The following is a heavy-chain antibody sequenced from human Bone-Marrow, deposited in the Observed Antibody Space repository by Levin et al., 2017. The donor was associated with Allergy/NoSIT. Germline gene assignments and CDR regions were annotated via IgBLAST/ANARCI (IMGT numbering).Heavy chain of an antibody. J-gene: IGHJ3*02. D-gene: IGHD6-19*01. CDR1: GGSISSYY. CDR3: ARGQWLINDAFDI. Sequence: PSETLSLTCTVSGGSISSYYWSWIRQPPGKGLEWIGYIYYSGSTNYNPSLKSRVTISVDTSKNQFSLKLSSVTAADTAVYYCARGQWLINDAFDIWGQGTMVTVSS. V-gene: IGHV4-59*08. CDR2: IYYSGST.